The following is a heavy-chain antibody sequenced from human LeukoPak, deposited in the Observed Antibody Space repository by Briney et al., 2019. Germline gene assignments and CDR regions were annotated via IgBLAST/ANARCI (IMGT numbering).Heavy chain of an antibody. CDR1: GFTFSSYS. J-gene: IGHJ4*02. V-gene: IGHV3-21*01. Sequence: PRGSLRLSCAASGFTFSSYSMRWVRQAPGEGLECVSSISSSSSYIYYADSVKGRFTISRDNAKNSLYLQMNSLRAEDTAVYYCARDPKPMATTPGDYWGQGTLVTVSS. D-gene: IGHD5-24*01. CDR2: ISSSSSYI. CDR3: ARDPKPMATTPGDY.